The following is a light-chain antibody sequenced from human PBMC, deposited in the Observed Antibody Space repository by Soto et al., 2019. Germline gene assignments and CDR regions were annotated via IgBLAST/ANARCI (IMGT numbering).Light chain of an antibody. V-gene: IGLV1-47*02. Sequence: QSVLTQSPSTSATPGQEVSISCSGGGSNIGTFYVSWYQHVPGTAPRLLIYANNQRPSGVPDRFSGSKSGTSASLAISGLRSEDEAYYYCTAWDDNLNAVVFGGGTKVTVL. CDR1: GSNIGTFY. CDR3: TAWDDNLNAVV. J-gene: IGLJ2*01. CDR2: ANN.